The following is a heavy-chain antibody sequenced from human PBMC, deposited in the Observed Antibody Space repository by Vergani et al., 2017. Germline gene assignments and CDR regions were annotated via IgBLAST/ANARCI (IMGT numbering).Heavy chain of an antibody. Sequence: QVQLVQSGAEVKKPGASVKVSCKASGYTFTSYSNHWVRQAPGQGLEWMGIINPSGGSTSYAQNFQGRVTMTRETSTSTVYMELSSLRSEDTAVYYCARAYHDSSGYYYGGAFDIWGQGTMVTVSS. V-gene: IGHV1-46*03. J-gene: IGHJ3*02. CDR1: GYTFTSYS. D-gene: IGHD3-22*01. CDR2: INPSGGST. CDR3: ARAYHDSSGYYYGGAFDI.